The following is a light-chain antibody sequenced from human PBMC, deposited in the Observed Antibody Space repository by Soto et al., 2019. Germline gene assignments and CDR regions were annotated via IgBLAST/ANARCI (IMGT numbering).Light chain of an antibody. CDR2: DAY. CDR3: QQRSNWPLT. Sequence: EIVLTQSPGTLSLSPGERVTLSCRASQSVRSNLARYQQKPGQAPRLLIFDAYNRATGIPGRFSGSGSGTDFTLTISSLEPEDFAVYYCQQRSNWPLTFGGGTKVDIK. J-gene: IGKJ4*01. CDR1: QSVRSN. V-gene: IGKV3-11*01.